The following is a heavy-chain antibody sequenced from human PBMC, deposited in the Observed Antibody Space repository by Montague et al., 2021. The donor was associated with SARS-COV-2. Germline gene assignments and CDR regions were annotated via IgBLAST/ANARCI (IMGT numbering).Heavy chain of an antibody. J-gene: IGHJ5*02. CDR1: GGSFSGYY. CDR2: INHSGST. CDR3: ASLTLGYCSSTSCHSDWFDP. D-gene: IGHD2-2*02. V-gene: IGHV4-34*01. Sequence: SETLSLTCAVYGGSFSGYYWSRIRQPPGKGLEWIGEINHSGSTNYNPSLKSRVTISVDTSKNQFSLKLSSVTAADTAVYYCASLTLGYCSSTSCHSDWFDPWGQGTLVTVSS.